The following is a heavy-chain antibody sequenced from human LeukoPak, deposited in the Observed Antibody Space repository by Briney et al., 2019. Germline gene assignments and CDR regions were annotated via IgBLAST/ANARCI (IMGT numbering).Heavy chain of an antibody. CDR3: TRLSTLRGVDV. V-gene: IGHV4-39*01. CDR1: GASISSGAYY. J-gene: IGHJ6*02. D-gene: IGHD1-1*01. Sequence: PSETLSLTCTVSGASISSGAYYWGWIRQPPEKGLEWIGSIYYSGSTFYRASLKSRATISADTSKNQFSLRLSFVTAADTAVYYCTRLSTLRGVDVWGQGTTVIVSS. CDR2: IYYSGST.